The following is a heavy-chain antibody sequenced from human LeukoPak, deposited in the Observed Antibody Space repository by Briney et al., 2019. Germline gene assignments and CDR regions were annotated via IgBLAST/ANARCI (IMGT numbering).Heavy chain of an antibody. CDR1: GFTFSSYA. CDR2: ITASGGST. J-gene: IGHJ3*01. D-gene: IGHD1-26*01. Sequence: GGSLRLSCAVSGFTFSSYAMTWVRQTPGKGLEWVSAITASGGSTYYADSVKGRFTISRDNSRNTLYLQMDSLRAEDTAVYYCARLKERSAFDVWGQGTMVTVSS. CDR3: ARLKERSAFDV. V-gene: IGHV3-23*01.